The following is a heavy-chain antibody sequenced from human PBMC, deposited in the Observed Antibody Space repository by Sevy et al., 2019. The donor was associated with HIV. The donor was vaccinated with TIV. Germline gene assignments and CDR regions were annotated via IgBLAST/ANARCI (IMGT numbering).Heavy chain of an antibody. CDR1: GLSLSTRGVG. J-gene: IGHJ4*02. CDR2: IYWDDVT. V-gene: IGHV2-5*02. Sequence: SGPTLVNPTQTLTLTCTLSGLSLSTRGVGVGWIRQPPGKDLEWLAVIYWDDVTYYRPSLMSRLTITRDTSENQVVVLTSTNTYPVDTATYYCAHNGRDSYYRGSVWGQGALVTVSS. D-gene: IGHD1-26*01. CDR3: AHNGRDSYYRGSV.